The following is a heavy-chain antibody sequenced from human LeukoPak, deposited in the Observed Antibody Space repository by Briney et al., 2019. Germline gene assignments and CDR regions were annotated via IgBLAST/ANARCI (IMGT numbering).Heavy chain of an antibody. CDR2: IWYDGSNK. V-gene: IGHV3-33*01. D-gene: IGHD1-26*01. CDR1: GFTFSSYG. Sequence: GRSLRLSCAASGFTFSSYGMHWVRQAPGKGLEWVAVIWYDGSNKYYAGSVKGRFTISRDNSKNTLYLQMNSLRAEDTAVYYCARDDRYSGSFDFDYWGQGTLVTVSS. J-gene: IGHJ4*02. CDR3: ARDDRYSGSFDFDY.